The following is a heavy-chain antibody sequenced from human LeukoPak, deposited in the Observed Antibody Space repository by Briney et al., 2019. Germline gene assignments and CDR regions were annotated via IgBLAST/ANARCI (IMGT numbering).Heavy chain of an antibody. CDR1: GGSISSSSYS. Sequence: SETLSLTCTVSGGSISSSSYSWGWIRQPPGKGLEWIGSIYYSGSTYYNPSLKSRVTISVDTSKNQFSLKLSSVTAADTAVYYCARRLRSYMKPFFDYWGQGTLVTVSS. D-gene: IGHD1-26*01. CDR2: IYYSGST. J-gene: IGHJ4*02. V-gene: IGHV4-39*07. CDR3: ARRLRSYMKPFFDY.